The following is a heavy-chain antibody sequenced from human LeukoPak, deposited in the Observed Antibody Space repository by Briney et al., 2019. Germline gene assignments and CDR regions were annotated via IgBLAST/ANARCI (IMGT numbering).Heavy chain of an antibody. J-gene: IGHJ4*02. D-gene: IGHD3-10*01. CDR1: GFTFSSYS. V-gene: IGHV3-21*01. CDR3: ARSILLWFGELLYPPYFDY. CDR2: ISSSSSYI. Sequence: PGGSLRLSCAASGFTFSSYSMDWVRQAPGKGLEWVSSISSSSSYIYYADSVKGRFTISRDNAKNSLYLQMNSLRAEDTAVYYCARSILLWFGELLYPPYFDYWGQGTLVTVSS.